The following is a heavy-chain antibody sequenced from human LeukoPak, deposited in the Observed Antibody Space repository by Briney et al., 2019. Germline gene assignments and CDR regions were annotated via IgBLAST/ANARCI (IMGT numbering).Heavy chain of an antibody. V-gene: IGHV3-7*03. CDR2: IKQDGSEK. CDR3: ARHPNYYDSSGYYKGFDC. D-gene: IGHD3-22*01. Sequence: GGSLRLSCAASGFTFTSYWMSWVRQAPGKGLEWVASIKQDGSEKYYVDSVKGRFTISRDNTKNSLNLQMNSLRAEDTAVYYCARHPNYYDSSGYYKGFDCWGQGTLVTVSS. CDR1: GFTFTSYW. J-gene: IGHJ4*02.